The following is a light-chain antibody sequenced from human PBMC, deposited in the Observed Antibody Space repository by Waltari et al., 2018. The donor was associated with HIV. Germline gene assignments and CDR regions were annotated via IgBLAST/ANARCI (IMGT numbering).Light chain of an antibody. CDR3: SSYSASGTLVL. Sequence: QSALTQPASVSGSLGQSVIISCTGSSSDVGRRNVVSWYQQHPGKVPKLLIFDVNKRPSGISNRFSGSKSGNTASLTISGLQVEDEAHYYCSSYSASGTLVLFGGGTRLTVL. J-gene: IGLJ2*01. CDR1: SSDVGRRNV. CDR2: DVN. V-gene: IGLV2-14*02.